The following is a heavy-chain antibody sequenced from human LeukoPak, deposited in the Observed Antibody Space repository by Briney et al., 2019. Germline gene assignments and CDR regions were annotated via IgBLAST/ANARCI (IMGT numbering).Heavy chain of an antibody. Sequence: PSETLSLTCTVSGGSISSYYWSWIRQPAGKGLEWIGRIYTSGSNNYNPSLKSRVTMSVDTSKNQFSLKLSSVTAADTAMYYCARVSGITMIVVVPEDGFDIWGQGTMVTVSS. D-gene: IGHD3-22*01. CDR1: GGSISSYY. J-gene: IGHJ3*02. CDR3: ARVSGITMIVVVPEDGFDI. CDR2: IYTSGSN. V-gene: IGHV4-4*07.